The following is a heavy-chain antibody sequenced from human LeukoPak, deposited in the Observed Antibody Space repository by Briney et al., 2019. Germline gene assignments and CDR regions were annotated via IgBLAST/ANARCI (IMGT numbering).Heavy chain of an antibody. V-gene: IGHV3-30*04. CDR3: ANGAAAGTPTIGDY. CDR2: ISYDGSNK. CDR1: GFTFSRHA. D-gene: IGHD6-13*01. J-gene: IGHJ4*02. Sequence: PGGSLRLSCAASGFTFSRHAMHWVRQAPGKGLEWVAVISYDGSNKYYANSVKGRFTISRDNFKNTLYLQMNSLRTEDTAVYYCANGAAAGTPTIGDYWGQGTLVTVSS.